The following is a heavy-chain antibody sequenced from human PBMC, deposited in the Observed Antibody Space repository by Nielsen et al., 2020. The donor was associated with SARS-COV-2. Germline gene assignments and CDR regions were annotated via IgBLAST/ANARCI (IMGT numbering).Heavy chain of an antibody. CDR3: ARDVGDGYNYMYFDY. V-gene: IGHV1-2*04. CDR2: INPNSGGT. D-gene: IGHD5-24*01. Sequence: ASVKVSCKASGYTFTGFSVHWVRQAPGQGLEWMGRINPNSGGTNYAQKFQDWVTMTRDTSISTAYMELNSLRSDDTAVYYCARDVGDGYNYMYFDYWGQGTLVTVSS. CDR1: GYTFTGFS. J-gene: IGHJ4*02.